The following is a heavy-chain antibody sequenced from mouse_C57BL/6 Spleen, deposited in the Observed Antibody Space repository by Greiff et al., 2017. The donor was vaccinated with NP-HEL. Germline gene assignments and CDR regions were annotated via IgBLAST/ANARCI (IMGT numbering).Heavy chain of an antibody. V-gene: IGHV14-4*01. CDR1: GFNIKDDY. CDR2: IDPENGDT. Sequence: VQLKQSGAELVRPGASVKLSCTASGFNIKDDYMHWVKQRPEQGLEWIGWIDPENGDTEYASKFQGKATITADTSSNTAYLQLSSLTSEDTAVYYCTYYYGSSQYYFDYWGQGTTLTVSS. CDR3: TYYYGSSQYYFDY. D-gene: IGHD1-1*01. J-gene: IGHJ2*01.